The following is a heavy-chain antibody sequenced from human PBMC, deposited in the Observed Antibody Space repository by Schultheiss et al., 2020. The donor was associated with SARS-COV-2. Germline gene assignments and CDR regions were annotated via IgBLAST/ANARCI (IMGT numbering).Heavy chain of an antibody. Sequence: GGSLRLSCVTSGFTFSSHAMNWVRQAPGKGLQWVSHISNIDYATMYADSVKGRFTISRDNSKNILYLQMNNLRAEDTAVYYCARRSLPVGAFDYWGQGTPVTVSS. CDR3: ARRSLPVGAFDY. D-gene: IGHD1-26*01. V-gene: IGHV3-23*01. CDR1: GFTFSSHA. J-gene: IGHJ4*02. CDR2: ISNIDYAT.